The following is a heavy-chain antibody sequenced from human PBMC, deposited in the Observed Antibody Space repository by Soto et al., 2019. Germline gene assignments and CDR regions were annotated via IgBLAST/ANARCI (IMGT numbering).Heavy chain of an antibody. J-gene: IGHJ4*02. V-gene: IGHV2-5*02. D-gene: IGHD3-16*01. CDR2: VYWDDAR. Sequence: QITLKESGATLAKPTETLTLTCTFSGFSLSTTGEGVGGIRQPPGKALEWLALVYWDDARRYSPSLKSRLTSTKDTSKTQVVLTMPNMDPVDTGTDYGARRSRLGVTWYYFEHWGPGTLVTVSS. CDR3: ARRSRLGVTWYYFEH. CDR1: GFSLSTTGEG.